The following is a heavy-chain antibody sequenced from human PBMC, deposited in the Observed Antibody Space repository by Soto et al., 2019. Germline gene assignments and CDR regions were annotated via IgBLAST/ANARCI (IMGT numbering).Heavy chain of an antibody. D-gene: IGHD6-25*01. CDR1: GGSVSDKTYY. CDR3: ARTAAVPNTLRSRYFFDY. Sequence: SETLSLTCSVSGGSVSDKTYYWSWIRQPPGKRLEWIGYVYYSGTTNYNPSLKSRVTISVDLSKNRFSLRLSSVTTADTALYYCARTAAVPNTLRSRYFFDYWGQGTLVTVSS. CDR2: VYYSGTT. V-gene: IGHV4-61*01. J-gene: IGHJ4*02.